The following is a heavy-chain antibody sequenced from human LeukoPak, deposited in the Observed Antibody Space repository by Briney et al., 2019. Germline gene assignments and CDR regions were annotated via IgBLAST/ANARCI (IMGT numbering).Heavy chain of an antibody. Sequence: RPSQTLSPTCTVSGGSISSGDYYWSWIRQHPGKGLEWIGYIYYSGSTYYNPSLKSRVTISLDTSKNQFSLKLSSVTAADTAVYYCARDQEDSGTDYWGQGTLVTVSS. J-gene: IGHJ4*02. CDR3: ARDQEDSGTDY. D-gene: IGHD3-10*01. CDR1: GGSISSGDYY. V-gene: IGHV4-31*03. CDR2: IYYSGST.